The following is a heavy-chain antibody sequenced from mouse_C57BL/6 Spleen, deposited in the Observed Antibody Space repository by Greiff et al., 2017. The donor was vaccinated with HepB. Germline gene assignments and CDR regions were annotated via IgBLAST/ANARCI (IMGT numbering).Heavy chain of an antibody. CDR2: ISNGGGST. J-gene: IGHJ3*01. D-gene: IGHD1-1*01. CDR3: ARVDYDGSSYAWFAY. CDR1: GFTFSDYY. Sequence: EVQLVESGGGLVQPGGSLKLSCAASGFTFSDYYMYWVRQTPEKRLEWVAYISNGGGSTYYPDTVKGRFTISRDNAKNTLYLQMSRLKSEDTAMYYCARVDYDGSSYAWFAYWGQGTLVTVSA. V-gene: IGHV5-12*01.